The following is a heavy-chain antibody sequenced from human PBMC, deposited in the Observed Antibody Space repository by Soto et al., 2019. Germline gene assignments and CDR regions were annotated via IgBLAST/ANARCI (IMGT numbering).Heavy chain of an antibody. Sequence: EVQLLESGGGLVQPGGSLRLSCAASGFTFSSYAMSWVRRAPGKGLEWVSAISGSGGSTYYADSVKGRFTISRDNSKNTLYLQMNSLRAENTAVYYCAHLGGMATDKGLGYWGQGTLVTVSS. CDR2: ISGSGGST. CDR3: AHLGGMATDKGLGY. J-gene: IGHJ4*02. V-gene: IGHV3-23*01. D-gene: IGHD5-12*01. CDR1: GFTFSSYA.